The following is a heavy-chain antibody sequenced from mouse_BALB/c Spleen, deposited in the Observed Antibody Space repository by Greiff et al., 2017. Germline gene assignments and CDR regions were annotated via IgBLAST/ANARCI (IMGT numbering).Heavy chain of an antibody. J-gene: IGHJ3*01. Sequence: QVQLQQPGAELVRPGASVKLSCKASGYSFTSYWMNWVKQRPGQGLEWIGMIHPSDSETMLNQKFKDKATLTVDKSSSTAYMQLSSPTSEDSAVYYCARGSYYGSSEAWFAYWGQGTLVTVSA. D-gene: IGHD1-1*01. V-gene: IGHV1-61*01. CDR1: GYSFTSYW. CDR2: IHPSDSET. CDR3: ARGSYYGSSEAWFAY.